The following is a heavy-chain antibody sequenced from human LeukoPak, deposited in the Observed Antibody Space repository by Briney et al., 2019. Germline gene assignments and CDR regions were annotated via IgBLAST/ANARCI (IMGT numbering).Heavy chain of an antibody. D-gene: IGHD3-22*01. CDR3: ARGAPYYYDSSGYLFDY. J-gene: IGHJ4*02. V-gene: IGHV4-59*01. Sequence: SETLSLTCTVSGGSINSYYWSWIRQPPGKGLEWIGYIYYSGSTNYNPSLKSRVTISVDTSKNQFSLKLSSVTAAGTAVYYCARGAPYYYDSSGYLFDYWGQGTLVTVSS. CDR1: GGSINSYY. CDR2: IYYSGST.